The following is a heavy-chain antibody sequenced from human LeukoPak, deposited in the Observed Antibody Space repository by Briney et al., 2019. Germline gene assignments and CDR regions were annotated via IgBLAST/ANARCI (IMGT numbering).Heavy chain of an antibody. CDR2: INPNTGGT. CDR1: GYTSIDYY. D-gene: IGHD6-19*01. CDR3: ATDGGTRGAVAGYFDY. J-gene: IGHJ4*02. Sequence: ASVKVSCKAPGYTSIDYYVHWVRQAPGQGLEWMGYINPNTGGTNFAQKFQGWVTMTRDTSISTAYMELSRLKSDDTAVYYCATDGGTRGAVAGYFDYWGQGTLVTVSA. V-gene: IGHV1-2*04.